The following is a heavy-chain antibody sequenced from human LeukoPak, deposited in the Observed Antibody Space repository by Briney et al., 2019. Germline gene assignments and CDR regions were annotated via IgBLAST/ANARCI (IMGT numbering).Heavy chain of an antibody. CDR3: ARGAGSGSYYAMEN. CDR1: GFTFSSYA. J-gene: IGHJ4*02. CDR2: ISYDGSNK. D-gene: IGHD3-10*01. V-gene: IGHV3-30*04. Sequence: GGSLRLSCAASGFTFSSYAMHWVRQAPGKGLEWVAVISYDGSNKYYADSVKGRFTISRGNSKNTPYLQMNSLRAEDTAAYYCARGAGSGSYYAMENWGQGTLVTVSS.